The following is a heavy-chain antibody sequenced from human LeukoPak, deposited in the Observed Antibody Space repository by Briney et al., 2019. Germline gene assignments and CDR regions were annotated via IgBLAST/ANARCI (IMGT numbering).Heavy chain of an antibody. CDR1: GFTFSSYW. V-gene: IGHV3-7*01. CDR2: IKQDGSET. Sequence: GASLRLSCAASGFTFSSYWMNWVRQAPGKGLEWVAKIKQDGSETYYVDSVKGRFSISRDNAKNSLYLQMNSLRAEDTAMYYCASPSYSGGWYYLDCWGQGTLVTVSS. J-gene: IGHJ4*02. CDR3: ASPSYSGGWYYLDC. D-gene: IGHD6-13*01.